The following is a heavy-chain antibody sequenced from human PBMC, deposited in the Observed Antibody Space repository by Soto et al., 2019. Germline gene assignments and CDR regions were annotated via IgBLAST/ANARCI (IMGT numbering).Heavy chain of an antibody. CDR1: GGSISSSSYY. J-gene: IGHJ6*03. Sequence: QLQLQESGPGLVKPSETLSLTCTVSGGSISSSSYYWGWIRQPPGKGLEWIGSIYYSGSTYYNPSLKSRVTISVDTSKNQFSLKLSSVTAADTAVYYCARAVDWNYRLLYYYYMDVWGKGTTVTVSS. CDR2: IYYSGST. CDR3: ARAVDWNYRLLYYYYMDV. D-gene: IGHD1-7*01. V-gene: IGHV4-39*01.